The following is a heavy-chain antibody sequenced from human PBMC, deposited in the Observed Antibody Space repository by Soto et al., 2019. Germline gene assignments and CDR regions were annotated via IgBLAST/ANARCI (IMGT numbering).Heavy chain of an antibody. CDR3: AKNPVIVVVPAPIDY. V-gene: IGHV3-23*01. CDR1: GVTFSSYA. J-gene: IGHJ4*02. D-gene: IGHD2-2*01. Sequence: EVQLLESGGGLVQPGGSLRLSCAASGVTFSSYAMSWVRQAPGKGLEWVSAISGSGGSTYYADSVKGRFTISRDNSKNTLYRQMNSLRAEDTAVYYCAKNPVIVVVPAPIDYWGQGTLVTVSS. CDR2: ISGSGGST.